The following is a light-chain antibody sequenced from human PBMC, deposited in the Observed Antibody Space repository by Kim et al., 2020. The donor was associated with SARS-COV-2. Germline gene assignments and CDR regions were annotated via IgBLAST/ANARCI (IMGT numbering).Light chain of an antibody. CDR1: QDSRND. CDR2: GAS. CDR3: LQHSTYPIT. J-gene: IGKJ5*01. Sequence: ASVGDIVTITCRGSQDSRNDLGWYQQKPGRAPKRLIYGASRLQSGVPSRFSGSGSGTEFTLTISSVQPEDFATYFCLQHSTYPITFGQGTRLEIK. V-gene: IGKV1-17*01.